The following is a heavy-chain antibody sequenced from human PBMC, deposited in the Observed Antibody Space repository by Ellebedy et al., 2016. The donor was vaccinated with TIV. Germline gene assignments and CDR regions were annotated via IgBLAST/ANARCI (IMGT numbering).Heavy chain of an antibody. CDR3: ARPCMAAAGRTDAFDI. V-gene: IGHV4-4*02. Sequence: SETLSLTXAVSGGSISSSNWWSCVRQPPGKGLEWIGEIYHSGSTNYNPSLKSRVTISVDTSKNQFSLKLSSVTAADTAVYYCARPCMAAAGRTDAFDIWGQGTMVTVSS. CDR2: IYHSGST. CDR1: GGSISSSNW. J-gene: IGHJ3*02. D-gene: IGHD6-13*01.